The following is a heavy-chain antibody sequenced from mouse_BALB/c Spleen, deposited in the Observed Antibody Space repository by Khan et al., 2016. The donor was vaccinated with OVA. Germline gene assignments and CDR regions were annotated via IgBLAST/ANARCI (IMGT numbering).Heavy chain of an antibody. CDR3: TRGGGGNRFAY. V-gene: IGHV1S137*01. D-gene: IGHD2-1*01. Sequence: QVQLKQSGAELVRPGVSVKISCKGSGYTFTDFTMHWVKQSHAKSLEWIGVISTYYGDVTYNQKFKGKATMTVDKSSSTAYMELARLTSEDSAILYVTRGGGGNRFAYWGQGTLVTVSA. CDR1: GYTFTDFT. CDR2: ISTYYGDV. J-gene: IGHJ3*01.